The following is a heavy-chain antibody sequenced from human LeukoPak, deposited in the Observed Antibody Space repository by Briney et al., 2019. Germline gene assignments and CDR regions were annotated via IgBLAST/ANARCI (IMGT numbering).Heavy chain of an antibody. CDR2: IGTAGDT. D-gene: IGHD6-13*01. CDR3: ARGSSSWYPDAFDI. J-gene: IGHJ3*02. Sequence: GGSLRLSCAASGFTLSSYDMHWVRQATGKGLEWVSAIGTAGDTYYPGSVKGRFTISRENAKNSLYLQMNSLRAGDTAVYYCARGSSSWYPDAFDIWGQGTMVTVSS. CDR1: GFTLSSYD. V-gene: IGHV3-13*01.